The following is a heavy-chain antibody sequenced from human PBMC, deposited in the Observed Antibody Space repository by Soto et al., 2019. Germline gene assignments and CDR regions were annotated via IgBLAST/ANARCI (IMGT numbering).Heavy chain of an antibody. J-gene: IGHJ4*02. D-gene: IGHD2-15*01. CDR1: GFTFGDYA. V-gene: IGHV3-23*01. Sequence: GGSLRLSCAASGFTFGDYAMTWVGQAPGKGLEWVSDVSGSGDSTFYADSVKGRFTISRDNSKNTLYLQMNSLRAEDPAVYYCASLPFIVVVVAATVVNDYWGQGTLVTVSS. CDR3: ASLPFIVVVVAATVVNDY. CDR2: VSGSGDST.